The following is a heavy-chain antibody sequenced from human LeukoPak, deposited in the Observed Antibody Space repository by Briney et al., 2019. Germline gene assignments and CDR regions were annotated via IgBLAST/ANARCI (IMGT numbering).Heavy chain of an antibody. J-gene: IGHJ4*02. CDR2: ITNSGGST. CDR3: AKSLPGSGSYDS. D-gene: IGHD3-10*01. CDR1: GFTFTNSA. V-gene: IGHV3-23*01. Sequence: GGSLRLSCAASGFTFTNSAMNWVRQAPGKGLEWVSTITNSGGSTYRVNSVKGRSNISRDNSKNTLYLQMNSLRSEDKAIYYCAKSLPGSGSYDSWGQGTLVIVSS.